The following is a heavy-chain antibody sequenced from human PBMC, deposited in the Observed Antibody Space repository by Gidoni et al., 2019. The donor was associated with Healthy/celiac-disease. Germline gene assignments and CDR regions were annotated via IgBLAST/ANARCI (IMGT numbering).Heavy chain of an antibody. V-gene: IGHV4-39*01. D-gene: IGHD3-22*01. Sequence: QLQLQESGPGLVKPSETLSLTCTVPGGSISSSSSYWGWIRQPPGKGLEWIGSIYYSGSTYYNPSLKSRVTISVDTFKNQFSLKLSSVTAADTAVYYCARLLDYDSSGYPLNGMDVWGQGTTVTVSS. CDR3: ARLLDYDSSGYPLNGMDV. J-gene: IGHJ6*02. CDR2: IYYSGST. CDR1: GGSISSSSSY.